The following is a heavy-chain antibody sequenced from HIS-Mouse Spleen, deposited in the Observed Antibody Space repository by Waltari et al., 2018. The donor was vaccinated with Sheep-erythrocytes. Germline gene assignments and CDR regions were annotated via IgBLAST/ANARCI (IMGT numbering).Heavy chain of an antibody. J-gene: IGHJ3*02. CDR1: GFTFSSYA. CDR2: ISYYGSNK. V-gene: IGHV3-30-3*01. CDR3: ARGAFDI. Sequence: QVQLVESGGGVVQPGRSLRLSCAASGFTFSSYAMHWVRQAPGKGRGWVAVISYYGSNKYYADSVKGRFTISRDNSKNTLYLQMNSLRAEDTAVYYCARGAFDIWGQGTMVTVSS.